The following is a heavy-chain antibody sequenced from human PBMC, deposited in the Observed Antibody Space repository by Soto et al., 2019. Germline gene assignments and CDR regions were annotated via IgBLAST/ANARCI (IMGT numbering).Heavy chain of an antibody. V-gene: IGHV1-69*13. CDR1: GVSFHRQD. Sequence: LVKVSCKASGVSFHRQDMRWVRQVPGQGLEWMGGNLPMFGTPHYAEKFQDRVTITSAESTGTSYLELSSLTSEDTAVYEGATSYGRDFYTFNYWGRE. CDR3: ATSYGRDFYTFNY. CDR2: NLPMFGTP. D-gene: IGHD1-26*01. J-gene: IGHJ4*02.